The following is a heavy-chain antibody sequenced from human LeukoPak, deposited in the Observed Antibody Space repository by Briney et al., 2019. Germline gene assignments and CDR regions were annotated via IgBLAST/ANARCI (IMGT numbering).Heavy chain of an antibody. CDR1: RYTLTSYV. D-gene: IGHD6-13*01. Sequence: SVNDSCKASRYTLTSYVSSGVRQAPAQEREGMGWSSAYNWNTNYAQKLQGRVTMTTDTSTSTAYMELRSLRSDDTAVYYCARDRAGIAAAGSFDYWGQGTLVTVSS. CDR3: ARDRAGIAAAGSFDY. CDR2: SSAYNWNT. J-gene: IGHJ4*02. V-gene: IGHV1-18*01.